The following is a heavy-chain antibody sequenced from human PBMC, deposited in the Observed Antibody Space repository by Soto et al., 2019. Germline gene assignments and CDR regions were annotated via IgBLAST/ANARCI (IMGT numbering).Heavy chain of an antibody. CDR2: IYATGTT. D-gene: IGHD1-1*01. V-gene: IGHV4-4*07. CDR3: VRDGTKTLRDWFEP. CDR1: GASISGFY. Sequence: TSETLSLTCTVSGASISGFYWSWIRKSAGKGPEWTGRIYATGTTDYNPALKSRVMMSVDTSKKQFSLKLRSVTAADTAVYYCVRDGTKTLRDWFEPWGQGISVTVSS. J-gene: IGHJ5*02.